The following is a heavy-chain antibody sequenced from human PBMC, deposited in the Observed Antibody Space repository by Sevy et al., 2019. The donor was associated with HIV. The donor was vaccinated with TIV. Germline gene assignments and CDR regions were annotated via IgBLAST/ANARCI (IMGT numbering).Heavy chain of an antibody. CDR2: IRSKAYGGTT. CDR1: GFTFGDYA. J-gene: IGHJ3*02. Sequence: GGSLRLSCTASGFTFGDYAMSWFRQAPGKGLEWVGFIRSKAYGGTTEYAASVKVRFTISRDDSKSIAYLQMNSLKTEDTAAYYCTRDGAAGYSSCWYAFDIWGQGTMVTVSS. D-gene: IGHD6-19*01. V-gene: IGHV3-49*03. CDR3: TRDGAAGYSSCWYAFDI.